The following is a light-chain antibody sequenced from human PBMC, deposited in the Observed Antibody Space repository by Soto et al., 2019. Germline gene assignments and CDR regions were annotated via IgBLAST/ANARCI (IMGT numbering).Light chain of an antibody. CDR3: QQYNNWPPVT. CDR2: GAS. CDR1: QSVSSN. J-gene: IGKJ1*01. Sequence: EIVMTQSPATLSVSPGERATLSCRASQSVSSNLAWYQQKPGQAPRLLIYGASTRATGIPARFSGSGSGTEFSLTISSLQSEDFAVYYCQQYNNWPPVTFGQGTKVEIK. V-gene: IGKV3-15*01.